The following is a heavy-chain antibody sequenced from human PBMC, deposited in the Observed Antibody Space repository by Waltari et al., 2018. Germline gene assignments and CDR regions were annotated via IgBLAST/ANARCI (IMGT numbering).Heavy chain of an antibody. Sequence: DVQLVESGGGLVKTGGSLRLSRAAYGFTFSNSWIDWVRQATGSGLEWVANRKPDESESHYVDSVQVRFTCSRDNTQNLLYLQMNTLRVDDTAVYYCSLSLNSWGQGTLVTVS. CDR3: SLSLNS. CDR1: GFTFSNSW. J-gene: IGHJ4*02. V-gene: IGHV3-7*01. CDR2: RKPDESES.